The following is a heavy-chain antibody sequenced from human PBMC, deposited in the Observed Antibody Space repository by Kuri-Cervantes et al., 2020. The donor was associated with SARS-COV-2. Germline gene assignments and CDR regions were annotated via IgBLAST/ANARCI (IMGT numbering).Heavy chain of an antibody. Sequence: SETLSLTCTVSGGSVSSGSYYWSWIRQPPGKGLEWIGYIYYSGSTNYNPSLKSRVTISVNTSKNQFSLKLSSVTAADTAVYYCARQMDVWGKGTTVTVSS. CDR3: ARQMDV. J-gene: IGHJ6*04. CDR2: IYYSGST. V-gene: IGHV4-61*01. CDR1: GGSVSSGSYY.